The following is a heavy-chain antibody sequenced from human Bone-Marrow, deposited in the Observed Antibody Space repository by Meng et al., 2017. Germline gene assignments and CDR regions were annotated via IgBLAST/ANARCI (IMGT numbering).Heavy chain of an antibody. Sequence: GGSLRLSCAASGFTFDDYAMHWVRQAPGKGLEWVSGISWNSGSIGYADSVKGRFTISRDNAKNSLYLQMNSLRAEDTALYYCAKDINPYYYDSSGYSRHAFDIWGQGTMVTVSS. J-gene: IGHJ3*02. CDR3: AKDINPYYYDSSGYSRHAFDI. CDR1: GFTFDDYA. D-gene: IGHD3-22*01. CDR2: ISWNSGSI. V-gene: IGHV3-9*01.